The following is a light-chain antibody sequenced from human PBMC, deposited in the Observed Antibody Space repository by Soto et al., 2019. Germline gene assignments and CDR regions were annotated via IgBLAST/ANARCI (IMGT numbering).Light chain of an antibody. CDR3: QTWGTDVNWV. V-gene: IGLV4-69*01. CDR1: SGHSHFA. CDR2: LNSDGSH. Sequence: QPVLTQSPSASASLGASVKLTCTLSSGHSHFAVAWHQHQPEKGPRFLVKLNSDGSHFRGAGIPDRFTGSSSGAERYLTISSLQSDDEADYFCQTWGTDVNWVFGAGTKLTVL. J-gene: IGLJ3*02.